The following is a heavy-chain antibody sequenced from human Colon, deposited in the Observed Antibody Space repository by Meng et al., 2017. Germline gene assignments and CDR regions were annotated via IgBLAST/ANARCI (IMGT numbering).Heavy chain of an antibody. J-gene: IGHJ4*02. CDR3: ARSVRLGVAGKSGAY. V-gene: IGHV4-34*01. CDR2: INHTGNT. D-gene: IGHD6-19*01. Sequence: QVPLQRLGAGLLKPSETLSLTCAVYGGSFSGYSWSWIRQPPGKGLEWIGEINHTGNTSYNPSLKSRLTISVDTSKNQFSLNLSSVTAADTALYYCARSVRLGVAGKSGAYWGQGTLVTVSS. CDR1: GGSFSGYS.